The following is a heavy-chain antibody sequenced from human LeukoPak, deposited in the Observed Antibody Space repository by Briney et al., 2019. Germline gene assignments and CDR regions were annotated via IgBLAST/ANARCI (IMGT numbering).Heavy chain of an antibody. CDR2: FDPEDGET. D-gene: IGHD3-9*01. CDR3: ATAGTLTGYSIPSYYYFYMDV. V-gene: IGHV1-24*01. J-gene: IGHJ6*03. CDR1: GHTLTELS. Sequence: ASVKVSCKVSGHTLTELSMHWVRQAPGKGPEWMGGFDPEDGETIYAQKFQGRVTMTEDTSTDTAYMELSSLRSEDSAVYYCATAGTLTGYSIPSYYYFYMDVWGKGTTVTISS.